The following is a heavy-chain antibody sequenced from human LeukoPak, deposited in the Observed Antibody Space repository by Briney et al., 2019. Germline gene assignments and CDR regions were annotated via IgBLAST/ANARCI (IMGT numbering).Heavy chain of an antibody. CDR3: AKGNSSGLVDAFDI. V-gene: IGHV3-9*01. CDR2: ISWNSGSI. CDR1: GFTFDDYA. D-gene: IGHD6-19*01. Sequence: GRSLGLSCAASGFTFDDYAMHWVRQAPGKGLEWVSGISWNSGSIGYADSVKGRFTISRDNAKNSLYLQMNSLRAEDTALYYCAKGNSSGLVDAFDIWGQGTMVTVSS. J-gene: IGHJ3*02.